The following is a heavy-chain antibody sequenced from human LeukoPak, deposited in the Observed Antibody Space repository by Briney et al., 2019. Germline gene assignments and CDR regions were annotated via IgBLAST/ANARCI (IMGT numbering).Heavy chain of an antibody. Sequence: ASVKVSCKASGYTFTSYYMHWVRQAPGQGLEWMGIINPSGGSTSYAQKFQGRVTMTRDMSTSTVYMELSSLRSEDTAVYYCASVRRLGGNKGHFDYWGQGTLVTVSS. CDR3: ASVRRLGGNKGHFDY. D-gene: IGHD1-26*01. CDR2: INPSGGST. V-gene: IGHV1-46*01. CDR1: GYTFTSYY. J-gene: IGHJ4*02.